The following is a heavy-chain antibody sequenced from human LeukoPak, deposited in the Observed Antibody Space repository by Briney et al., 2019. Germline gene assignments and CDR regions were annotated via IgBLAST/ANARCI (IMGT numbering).Heavy chain of an antibody. J-gene: IGHJ6*03. D-gene: IGHD3-10*01. CDR2: IYYSGST. CDR1: GGSISSYY. V-gene: IGHV4-59*12. Sequence: SETLSLTCTVSGGSISSYYWSWIRQPPGKGLEWIGYIYYSGSTNYNPSLKSRVTISVDTSKNQFSLKLSSVTAADTAVYYCARDRGFGAYYYYYMDVWGKGTTVTVSS. CDR3: ARDRGFGAYYYYYMDV.